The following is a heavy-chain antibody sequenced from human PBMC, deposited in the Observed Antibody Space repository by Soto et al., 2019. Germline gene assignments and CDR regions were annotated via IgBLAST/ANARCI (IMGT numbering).Heavy chain of an antibody. V-gene: IGHV4-59*01. J-gene: IGHJ4*02. CDR1: GGSISSYY. D-gene: IGHD6-19*01. CDR2: IYYSGST. CDR3: ARGSGWYYFDY. Sequence: NPSETLSLNCTVSGGSISSYYWSWIRQPPGKGLEWIGYIYYSGSTNYNPSLKSRVTISVDTSKNQFSLKLSSVTAADTAVYYCARGSGWYYFDYWGQGTLVTVSS.